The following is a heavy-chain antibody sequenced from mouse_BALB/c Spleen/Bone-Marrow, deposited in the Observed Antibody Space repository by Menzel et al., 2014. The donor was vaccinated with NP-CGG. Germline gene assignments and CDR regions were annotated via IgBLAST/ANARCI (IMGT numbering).Heavy chain of an antibody. Sequence: VQLQQSGPELVKPGASVKMSCKASGYIFTDYYMKWVKQSHGKSFEWIGDINPINGDTFYNQKFKGKATLTVDRSSSTAYMQLDSLTSEDSAVYYCAMGVRLYWYFDVWGAGTTVTVSS. CDR1: GYIFTDYY. J-gene: IGHJ1*01. CDR2: INPINGDT. CDR3: AMGVRLYWYFDV. V-gene: IGHV1-26*01. D-gene: IGHD2-3*01.